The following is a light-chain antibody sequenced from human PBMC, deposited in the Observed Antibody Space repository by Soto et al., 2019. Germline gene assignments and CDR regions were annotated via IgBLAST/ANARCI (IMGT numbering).Light chain of an antibody. CDR3: QQSYSTPIT. CDR1: QSISSY. CDR2: AAS. Sequence: DIQMTHSPSSLSASVGDRVTITCRASQSISSYLNWYQQKPGKAPKLLIYAASSLQSGVPSRFSGSGSGRDFTLTISSLQPEDFATYYCQQSYSTPITFGQGTRLEI. V-gene: IGKV1-39*01. J-gene: IGKJ5*01.